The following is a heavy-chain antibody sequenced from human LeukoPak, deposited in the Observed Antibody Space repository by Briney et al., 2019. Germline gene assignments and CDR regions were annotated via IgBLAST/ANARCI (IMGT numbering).Heavy chain of an antibody. J-gene: IGHJ3*02. V-gene: IGHV4-39*01. D-gene: IGHD6-13*01. CDR2: IYDSGST. CDR1: GGSIRSSYYY. CDR3: ARVGGISSSWSADAFDI. Sequence: SETLSLTCTVSGGSIRSSYYYWGWIRQPPGKGLEWIGSIYDSGSTYYNPSLKSRVTISVDTSKNQFSLKLNSVTAADTAVYYCARVGGISSSWSADAFDIWGQGTMVTVSS.